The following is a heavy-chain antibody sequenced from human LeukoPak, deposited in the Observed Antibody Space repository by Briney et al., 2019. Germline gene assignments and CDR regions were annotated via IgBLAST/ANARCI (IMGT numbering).Heavy chain of an antibody. CDR3: ARSYCGGGSCGAFDI. J-gene: IGHJ3*02. D-gene: IGHD2-15*01. CDR1: GGSISSYY. Sequence: PSETLSLTCTVSGGSISSYYWSWIRQPPGKGLEWIGYIYFSGNTNYNPYLKSRVTISVDTSKNQFFLRLSSVTAADTAVYYCARSYCGGGSCGAFDIWGQGTMVTVSS. V-gene: IGHV4-59*01. CDR2: IYFSGNT.